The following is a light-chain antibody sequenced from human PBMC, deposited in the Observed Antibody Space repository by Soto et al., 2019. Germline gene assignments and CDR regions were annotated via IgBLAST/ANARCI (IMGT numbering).Light chain of an antibody. CDR2: GTS. V-gene: IGKV3-20*01. J-gene: IGKJ1*01. CDR3: QQYGSWT. CDR1: QTISSNY. Sequence: DIVLTQSPGTLSVSPGERATLSCRASQTISSNYLAWYQQKPGQPPSLLIYGTSSRATGIPDRFSGSGSGTDFTLTISRLEPEDPAIYYCQQYGSWTFGQGTKVEIK.